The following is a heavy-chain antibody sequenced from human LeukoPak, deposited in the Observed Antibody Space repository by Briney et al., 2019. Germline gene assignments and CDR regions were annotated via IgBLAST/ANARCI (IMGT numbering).Heavy chain of an antibody. Sequence: GGSLRLSCEVSEFTFSRYWMSWVRRAPGKGLEWVANINEDGSKTYYVDSVKGRFTVSRDNAENSLYLQMNSLRVDDTAVYYCARGDYDGLTGYYHFDLWGQGTLVTVAS. CDR1: EFTFSRYW. CDR2: INEDGSKT. V-gene: IGHV3-7*04. J-gene: IGHJ4*02. CDR3: ARGDYDGLTGYYHFDL. D-gene: IGHD3-9*01.